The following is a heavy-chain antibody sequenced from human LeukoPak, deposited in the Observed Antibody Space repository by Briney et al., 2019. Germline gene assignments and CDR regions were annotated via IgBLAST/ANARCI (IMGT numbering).Heavy chain of an antibody. J-gene: IGHJ4*02. CDR2: IWYDGSNK. D-gene: IGHD6-19*01. CDR1: GFTFSSYG. V-gene: IGHV3-33*01. CDR3: ARDTGSGWYLSMVFDY. Sequence: GGSLRLSCAASGFTFSSYGMHWVRQAPGKGLEWVAVIWYDGSNKYYADSVKGRFTISRDNSKNTLYLQMNSLRAEDTAVYYCARDTGSGWYLSMVFDYWGQGTLVTVSS.